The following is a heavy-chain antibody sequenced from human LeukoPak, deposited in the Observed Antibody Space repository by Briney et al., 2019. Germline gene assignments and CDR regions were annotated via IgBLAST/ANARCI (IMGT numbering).Heavy chain of an antibody. CDR1: GYTFTSYG. V-gene: IGHV1-18*01. J-gene: IGHJ4*02. CDR2: ISAYNGNT. D-gene: IGHD3-22*01. CDR3: ASDDLYYYDSSGYFVY. Sequence: ASVKVSCKASGYTFTSYGISWVRQAPGQGLEWMGWISAYNGNTNYAQKLQGRVTMTTDTSTSTAYMELRSLRSDDTAVYYCASDDLYYYDSSGYFVYWGQGTLVTVSS.